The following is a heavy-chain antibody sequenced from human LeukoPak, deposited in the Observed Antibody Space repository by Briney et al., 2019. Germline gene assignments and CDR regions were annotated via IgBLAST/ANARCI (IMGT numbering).Heavy chain of an antibody. CDR2: IKPNSDAT. V-gene: IGHV1-2*02. D-gene: IGHD4-23*01. J-gene: IGHJ4*02. CDR3: ARGYGGNSVEIYFDN. Sequence: ASVKVSCKASGYTFAGSYMHWVRQAPGQGLEWMGCIKPNSDATDYAQKFQGRVTMTSDTSISTAYMELSRLHSDDTAVYYCARGYGGNSVEIYFDNWGQGTLATVSS. CDR1: GYTFAGSY.